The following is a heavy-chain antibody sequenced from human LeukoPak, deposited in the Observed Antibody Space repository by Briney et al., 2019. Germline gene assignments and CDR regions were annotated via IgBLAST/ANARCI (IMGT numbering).Heavy chain of an antibody. CDR1: GFTFSDYW. Sequence: PGGSPRLSCTASGFTFSDYWMTWVRQAPEKGLEWVANIKQDGSAKYYVDSVKGRFTISRDNAKNSPYLQMDSLRVEDTATYYCARWRGSTSERSDYWGQGTLVTVSS. CDR3: ARWRGSTSERSDY. V-gene: IGHV3-7*01. J-gene: IGHJ4*02. CDR2: IKQDGSAK. D-gene: IGHD2-2*01.